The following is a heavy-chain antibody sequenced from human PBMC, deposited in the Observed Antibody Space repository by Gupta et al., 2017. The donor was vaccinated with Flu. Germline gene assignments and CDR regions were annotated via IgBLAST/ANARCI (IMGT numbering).Heavy chain of an antibody. Sequence: CKASGYTFTNFWMHWVRQAPGQGLEWMGIISPSGDSTSYAQKFQGRVTMTTDASTNTVYMELNSLTSDDTAVYYCAPGTFYWGQGTLVTVSS. J-gene: IGHJ4*02. D-gene: IGHD1-1*01. V-gene: IGHV1-46*03. CDR3: APGTFY. CDR2: ISPSGDST. CDR1: GYTFTNFW.